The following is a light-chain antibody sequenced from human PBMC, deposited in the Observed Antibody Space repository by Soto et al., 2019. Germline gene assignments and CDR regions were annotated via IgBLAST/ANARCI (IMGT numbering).Light chain of an antibody. V-gene: IGLV2-14*01. J-gene: IGLJ1*01. CDR2: EVS. CDR1: NSDIGAYKY. CDR3: NSYRSSSTDV. Sequence: QSVLTQPASVSGSPGQSITISCTGTNSDIGAYKYVSWYQQHPGKAPKLMIYEVSNRPSGVSNRFSGSKSGNTASLTISGLQAEDEADYYCNSYRSSSTDVFGTGTKLTVL.